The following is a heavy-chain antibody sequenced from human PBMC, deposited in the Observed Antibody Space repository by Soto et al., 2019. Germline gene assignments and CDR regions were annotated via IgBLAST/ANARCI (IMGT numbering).Heavy chain of an antibody. V-gene: IGHV4-34*01. J-gene: IGHJ4*02. CDR1: GGSFSGYY. CDR2: INHSGST. CDR3: ARGIPRHYFDY. Sequence: SETLSLTCAVYGGSFSGYYWSWIRQPPGKGLEWIGEINHSGSTNYNPSLKSRVTISVDTSKNQFSLKLSSVTAADTAVYYCARGIPRHYFDYWGQGTLVTVSS. D-gene: IGHD6-6*01.